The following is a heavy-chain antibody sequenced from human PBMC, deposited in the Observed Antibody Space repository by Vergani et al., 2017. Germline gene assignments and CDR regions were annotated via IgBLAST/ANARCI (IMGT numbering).Heavy chain of an antibody. Sequence: EVQLVESGGGLVKPGGSLRLSCAASGFTFSSSAMHWVRQASGKGLEWVGRIRSKANSYATAYAASVKGRFTISRDDSKNTAYLQMNSLKTEDTAVYYCARGGAYVSDPFDYWGQGTLVTVSS. CDR2: IRSKANSYAT. D-gene: IGHD3-16*01. J-gene: IGHJ4*02. CDR3: ARGGAYVSDPFDY. V-gene: IGHV3-73*01. CDR1: GFTFSSSA.